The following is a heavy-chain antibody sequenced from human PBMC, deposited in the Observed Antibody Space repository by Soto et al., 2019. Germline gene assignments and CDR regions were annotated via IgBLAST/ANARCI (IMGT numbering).Heavy chain of an antibody. J-gene: IGHJ6*02. CDR1: GGTFSSYA. CDR3: ARPCSSTSCFRRDYYYGMDV. V-gene: IGHV1-69*13. D-gene: IGHD2-2*01. CDR2: IIPIFGTA. Sequence: SVKVSCKASGGTFSSYAISWVRQAPGQGLEWMGGIIPIFGTANYAQKFQGRVTITADESTSTAYMELSSLRSEDTAVYSCARPCSSTSCFRRDYYYGMDVWGQGTTVTVSS.